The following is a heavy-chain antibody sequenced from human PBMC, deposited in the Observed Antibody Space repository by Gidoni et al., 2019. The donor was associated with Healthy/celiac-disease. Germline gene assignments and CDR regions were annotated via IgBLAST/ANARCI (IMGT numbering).Heavy chain of an antibody. CDR2: IYRGGST. CDR3: ARDGSPVVTVNGGPRNYYYYGMDV. D-gene: IGHD2-15*01. V-gene: IGHV3-66*01. CDR1: GFTVSSNY. Sequence: EVHLVEAGGGLVQPWGSLRLSCAASGFTVSSNYLSGARQAPGKGLEWVSVIYRGGSTYYADSVKGRFTISRDNSKNTLYLQMNSLRAEDTAVYYCARDGSPVVTVNGGPRNYYYYGMDVWGQGTTVTVSS. J-gene: IGHJ6*02.